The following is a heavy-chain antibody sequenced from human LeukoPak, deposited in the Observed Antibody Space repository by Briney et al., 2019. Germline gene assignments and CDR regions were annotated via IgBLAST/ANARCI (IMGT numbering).Heavy chain of an antibody. Sequence: SGPTLVKPTQTLTLTCTFSGFSLSTSGVGVGWIRQPPGKALEWLALIYWDDDKRYSPSLKSRLTITKDTSKNQVVLTMTNMDPVDTATYYCAHRRVPGRWDYDFWSGYFRKYNWFDPWGQGTLVTVSS. D-gene: IGHD3-3*01. CDR1: GFSLSTSGVG. V-gene: IGHV2-5*02. CDR2: IYWDDDK. CDR3: AHRRVPGRWDYDFWSGYFRKYNWFDP. J-gene: IGHJ5*02.